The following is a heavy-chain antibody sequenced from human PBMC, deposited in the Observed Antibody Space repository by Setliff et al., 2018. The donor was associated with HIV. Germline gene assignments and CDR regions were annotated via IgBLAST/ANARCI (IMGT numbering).Heavy chain of an antibody. Sequence: SETLSLTCAVYGGSFSGYYWSWIRQHPGKGLEWIGYIYYSGSTYYNPSLKSRVTISVDTSKNQFSLKLSSVTAADTAVYYCASSSWSLNWFDPWGQGTLVTVSS. CDR3: ASSSWSLNWFDP. CDR2: IYYSGST. CDR1: GGSFSGYY. D-gene: IGHD6-13*01. J-gene: IGHJ5*02. V-gene: IGHV4-31*11.